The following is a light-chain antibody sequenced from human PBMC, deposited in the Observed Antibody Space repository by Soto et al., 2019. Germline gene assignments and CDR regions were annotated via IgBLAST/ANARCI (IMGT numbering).Light chain of an antibody. V-gene: IGKV3-15*01. CDR1: QSVSSN. CDR3: QQYNNWPRT. J-gene: IGKJ1*01. CDR2: GAS. Sequence: EMVTTQSPGTLSVSPGERATLSCMASQSVSSNLAWYHQKPGQAPRLLIYGASTRATGIPARFSGSGSGTEFTLTINSLQSEDFAVYYCQQYNNWPRTFGQGTKVDIK.